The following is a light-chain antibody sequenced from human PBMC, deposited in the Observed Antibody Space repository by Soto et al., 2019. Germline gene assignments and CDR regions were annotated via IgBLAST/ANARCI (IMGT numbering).Light chain of an antibody. CDR1: SSNMGSNY. J-gene: IGLJ7*01. CDR2: TND. Sequence: QSVLTQPASPSGTPGQGVSISCSGSSSNMGSNYVDWYQQLPGRTPRLIIYTNDQRPSGVPDRFSGSKSGTSASLAISGLRSEDEDLDPCSTWDDSLTGLVFGGGTQLTVL. CDR3: STWDDSLTGLV. V-gene: IGLV1-47*01.